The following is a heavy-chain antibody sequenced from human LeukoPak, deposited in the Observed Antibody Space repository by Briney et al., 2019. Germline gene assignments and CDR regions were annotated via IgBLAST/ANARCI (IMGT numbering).Heavy chain of an antibody. CDR1: GGSFSGYY. J-gene: IGHJ4*02. CDR2: INHSGST. V-gene: IGHV4-34*01. D-gene: IGHD6-13*01. CDR3: ARGKGAAALGLRDY. Sequence: SETLSITCAVYGGSFSGYYWSWIRQPPGKGLEWIGEINHSGSTNYNPSLQSRVTISLDTSKNQFSLKLGSVTAADTAVYYCARGKGAAALGLRDYWGQGTLVTVSS.